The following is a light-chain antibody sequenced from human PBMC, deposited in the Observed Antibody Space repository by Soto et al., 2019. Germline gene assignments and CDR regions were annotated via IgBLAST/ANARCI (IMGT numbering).Light chain of an antibody. V-gene: IGKV4-1*01. CDR1: QSILYSSNNKNY. Sequence: DIVMTQSPDSLAVSLGERATINCKSSQSILYSSNNKNYLAWYQQKVGQPPELLIYWASTRESGVPDRFSGSGSGTDFTLTITSLQAEDVAVYYCQQYYRTPLTFGGGTKVEIK. J-gene: IGKJ4*01. CDR2: WAS. CDR3: QQYYRTPLT.